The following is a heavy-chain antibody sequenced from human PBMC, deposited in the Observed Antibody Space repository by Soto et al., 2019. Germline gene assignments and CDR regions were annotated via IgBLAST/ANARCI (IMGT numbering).Heavy chain of an antibody. CDR1: GFTFSSYS. D-gene: IGHD3-9*01. J-gene: IGHJ4*02. V-gene: IGHV3-48*02. CDR2: ISSSSSTI. CDR3: AREGGGFRGILTGYPPYYFDY. Sequence: EVQLVESGGGLVQPGGSLRLSCAASGFTFSSYSMNWVRQAPGKGLEWVSYISSSSSTIYYADSVKGRFTISRDNAKNSLYLQMNSLRDEGTAVYYCAREGGGFRGILTGYPPYYFDYWGQGTLVTVSS.